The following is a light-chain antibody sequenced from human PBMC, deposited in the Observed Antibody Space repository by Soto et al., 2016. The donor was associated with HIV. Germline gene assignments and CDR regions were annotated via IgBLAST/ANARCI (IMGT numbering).Light chain of an antibody. CDR2: QSD. CDR3: QAWDSSTAV. V-gene: IGLV3-1*01. CDR1: KLGDKY. Sequence: SYELAQPPSVSVSPGQTATIACSGDKLGDKYVCWYQQRPGQSPILVIYQSDKRPSRIPERFSGSSSGNTATLTISGTQTVDEANYFCQAWDSSTAVFGGGTKLTVL. J-gene: IGLJ2*01.